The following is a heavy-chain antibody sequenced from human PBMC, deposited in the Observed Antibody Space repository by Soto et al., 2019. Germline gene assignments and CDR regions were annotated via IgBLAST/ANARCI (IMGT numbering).Heavy chain of an antibody. V-gene: IGHV1-24*01. J-gene: IGHJ4*02. Sequence: QVQLVQSGAEVKKPGASVKFSCKVSGYTLTDLSMQWVRQAPGKGLEWMGGFDPADGETIYAQKFQGRVTMTEDTARDTAYMGLSSLRSEDTAVYYCAAHRSGRFLECLPEGSVCYWGQGALVTFSS. CDR3: AAHRSGRFLECLPEGSVCY. CDR2: FDPADGET. D-gene: IGHD3-3*01. CDR1: GYTLTDLS.